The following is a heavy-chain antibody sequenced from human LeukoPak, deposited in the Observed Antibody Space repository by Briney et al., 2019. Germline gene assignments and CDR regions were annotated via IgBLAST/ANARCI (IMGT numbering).Heavy chain of an antibody. J-gene: IGHJ4*02. CDR1: GGSISSSSYY. CDR3: ARVRCSGGSCYSLDY. V-gene: IGHV4-39*07. Sequence: PSETLSLTCTVSGGSISSSSYYWGWIRQPPGKGLEWIGSIYYSGSTYYNPSLKSRVTISVDTSKNQFSLKLSSVTAADTAVYYCARVRCSGGSCYSLDYWGQGTLVTVSS. D-gene: IGHD2-15*01. CDR2: IYYSGST.